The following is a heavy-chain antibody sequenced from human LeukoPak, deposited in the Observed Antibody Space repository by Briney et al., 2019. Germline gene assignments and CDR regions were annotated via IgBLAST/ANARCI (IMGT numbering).Heavy chain of an antibody. CDR2: IYYSGST. Sequence: PSETLSLTCTVSGGSISSYYWSWIRQPPGKGLEWIGYIYYSGSTHYNPSLKSRVTISVDTSKNQFSLKLRSVTAADTAVYYCARPQDFGLTGMNAFDIWGQGTMVTVSS. CDR3: ARPQDFGLTGMNAFDI. CDR1: GGSISSYY. J-gene: IGHJ3*02. V-gene: IGHV4-59*01. D-gene: IGHD7-27*01.